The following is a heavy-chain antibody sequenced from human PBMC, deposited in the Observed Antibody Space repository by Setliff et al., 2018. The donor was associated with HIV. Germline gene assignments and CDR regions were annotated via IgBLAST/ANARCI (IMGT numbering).Heavy chain of an antibody. CDR2: IYYSGST. CDR3: ARTGGSGSYYIYAPHFDY. J-gene: IGHJ4*02. Sequence: PSETLSLTCTVSGGSISSSNYYWGWIRQPPGKGLEWIGSIYYSGSTYYNPSLKSRVTISVDTSKNQFSLKLSSVTAADTAVYYCARTGGSGSYYIYAPHFDYWGQGTLVTVSS. CDR1: GGSISSSNYY. V-gene: IGHV4-39*01. D-gene: IGHD3-10*01.